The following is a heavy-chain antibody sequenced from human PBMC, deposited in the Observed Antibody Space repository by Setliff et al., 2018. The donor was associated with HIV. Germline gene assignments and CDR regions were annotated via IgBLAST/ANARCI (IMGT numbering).Heavy chain of an antibody. CDR2: INHSGST. V-gene: IGHV4-34*01. J-gene: IGHJ6*03. CDR3: ALTGHRLLRGYMDV. Sequence: SETLSLTCAVYGGSFSGYYWSWIRQSPGKGLEWIGEINHSGSTDYNPSLKSRVTTSVDTSKNQFSLKLSSVTAADTAVYYCALTGHRLLRGYMDVWGKGTTVTVSS. CDR1: GGSFSGYY. D-gene: IGHD2-15*01.